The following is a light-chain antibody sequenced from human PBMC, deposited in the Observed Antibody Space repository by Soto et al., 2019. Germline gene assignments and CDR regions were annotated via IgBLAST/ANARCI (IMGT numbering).Light chain of an antibody. J-gene: IGKJ5*01. CDR3: EPRRTGAPIT. CDR2: GAS. CDR1: QSVSSRF. Sequence: LSLSRGGRATICWSAVQSVSSRFLAWYQHKRGQAPRLLIYGASNRATGIPARFSGSGSGTDFTLTIRTLESEEFAVYNCEPRRTGAPITIGEGTRLEIK. V-gene: IGKV3-11*01.